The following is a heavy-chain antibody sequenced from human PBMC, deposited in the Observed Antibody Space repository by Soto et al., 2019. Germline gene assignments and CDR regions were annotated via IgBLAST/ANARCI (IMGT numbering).Heavy chain of an antibody. V-gene: IGHV3-11*06. CDR1: GFTFSDYY. Sequence: PVGSLRLSCAASGFTFSDYYMSWIRQAPGKGLEWVSYISSSSSYTNYADSVKGRFTISRDNANNSLYLQMNSLRAEDTAVYYCARVGYSYGSVDYWGQGTLVTVSS. CDR2: ISSSSSYT. CDR3: ARVGYSYGSVDY. J-gene: IGHJ4*02. D-gene: IGHD5-18*01.